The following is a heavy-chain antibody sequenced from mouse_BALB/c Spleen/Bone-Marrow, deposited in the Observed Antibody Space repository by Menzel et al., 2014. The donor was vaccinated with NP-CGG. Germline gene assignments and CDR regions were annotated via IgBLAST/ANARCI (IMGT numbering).Heavy chain of an antibody. CDR1: GYAFSSSW. CDR3: ASGSSSFAY. CDR2: IYPGDGDT. J-gene: IGHJ3*01. Sequence: QVQLQQSGPELVKPGASVKISCKASGYAFSSSWMNWVKQRPGQGLERIGRIYPGDGDTNYNGKFKGKATLTADKSSSTAYMQLSSLTSVDSAVYFCASGSSSFAYWGQGTLVTVSA. D-gene: IGHD1-1*01. V-gene: IGHV1-82*01.